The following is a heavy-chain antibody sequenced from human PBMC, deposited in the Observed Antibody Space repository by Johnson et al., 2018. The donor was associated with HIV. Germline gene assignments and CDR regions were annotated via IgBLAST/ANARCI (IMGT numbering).Heavy chain of an antibody. CDR3: ARDQGGNHNAFDI. D-gene: IGHD1-14*01. J-gene: IGHJ3*02. Sequence: VQLVESGGGVVRPGGSLRLSCAASGFTVSTNYMSWVRQAPGKGLDWVSAISGSGGSTYYADSVKGRFTISRNNSKNTLYLQMNSLRAEDTAVYYCARDQGGNHNAFDIWGQGTMVTVSS. CDR2: ISGSGGST. CDR1: GFTVSTNY. V-gene: IGHV3-23*04.